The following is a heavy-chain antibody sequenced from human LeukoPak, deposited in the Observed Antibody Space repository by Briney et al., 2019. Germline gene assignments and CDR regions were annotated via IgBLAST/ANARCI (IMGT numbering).Heavy chain of an antibody. J-gene: IGHJ6*02. V-gene: IGHV1-18*01. CDR2: ISAYNGNT. Sequence: ASVKVSCKASGYTFTSYGISWVRQAPGQGLEWMGWISAYNGNTNYAQKLQGRVTMTTDTSTSTAYMELRSLRSDDTAVYYCARSESGTDPDYCYYGMDVWGQGTTVTVSS. CDR3: ARSESGTDPDYCYYGMDV. D-gene: IGHD1-1*01. CDR1: GYTFTSYG.